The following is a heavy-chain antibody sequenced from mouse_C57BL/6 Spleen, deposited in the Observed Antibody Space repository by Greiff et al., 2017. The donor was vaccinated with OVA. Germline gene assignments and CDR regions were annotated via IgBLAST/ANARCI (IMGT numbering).Heavy chain of an antibody. CDR2: IHPNSGST. CDR3: ARSHYSNYGYAMDY. D-gene: IGHD2-5*01. CDR1: GYTFTSYW. J-gene: IGHJ4*01. V-gene: IGHV1-64*01. Sequence: QVQLQQPGAELVKPGASVKLSCKASGYTFTSYWMHWVKQRPGQGLEWIGMIHPNSGSTNYNEKFKSKATLTVDKSSSTAYMQLSSLTSEDSAVYYCARSHYSNYGYAMDYWGQGTSVTVSS.